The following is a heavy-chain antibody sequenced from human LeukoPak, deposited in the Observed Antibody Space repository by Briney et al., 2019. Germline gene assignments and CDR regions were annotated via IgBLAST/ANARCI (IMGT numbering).Heavy chain of an antibody. CDR3: ARGYSPGTYWYFDL. D-gene: IGHD5-18*01. CDR2: IYHSGST. J-gene: IGHJ2*01. CDR1: GGSISSGGYS. Sequence: PSETLSLTCAVSGGSISSGGYSWSWIRQPPGKGLEWIGYIYHSGSTYYNPSLKSRVTISVDRSKNQFSLKLSSVTAADTAVYYCARGYSPGTYWYFDLWGRGTLVTVSS. V-gene: IGHV4-30-2*01.